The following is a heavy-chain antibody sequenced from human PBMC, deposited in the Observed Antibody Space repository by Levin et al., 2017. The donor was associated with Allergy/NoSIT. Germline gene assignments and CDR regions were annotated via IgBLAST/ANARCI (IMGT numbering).Heavy chain of an antibody. Sequence: GGSLRLSCAASGFTFSSYSMNWVRQAPGKGLEWVSSISSSSSYIYYADSVKGRFTISRDNAKNSLYLQMNSLRAEDTAVYYCARGGSSSPPYYYYYGMDVWGQGTTVTVSS. CDR2: ISSSSSYI. CDR1: GFTFSSYS. D-gene: IGHD6-6*01. CDR3: ARGGSSSPPYYYYYGMDV. V-gene: IGHV3-21*01. J-gene: IGHJ6*02.